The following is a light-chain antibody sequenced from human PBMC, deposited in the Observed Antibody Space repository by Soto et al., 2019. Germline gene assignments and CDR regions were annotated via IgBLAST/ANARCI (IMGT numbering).Light chain of an antibody. V-gene: IGKV3D-20*02. CDR2: DAS. J-gene: IGKJ5*01. CDR3: QQRSDWPPIT. CDR1: QSVSSSY. Sequence: EIVLTQSPATLSLSPGERATLSCGASQSVSSSYLAWYQQKPGLAPRLLIYDASSRATGIPDRFSGSGSGTDFTLTISSLESGESATYYCQQRSDWPPITFGQGTRRASK.